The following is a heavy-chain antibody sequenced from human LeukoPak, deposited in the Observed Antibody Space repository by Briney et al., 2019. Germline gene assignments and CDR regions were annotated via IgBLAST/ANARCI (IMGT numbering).Heavy chain of an antibody. V-gene: IGHV3-23*01. CDR1: GFTFSTYA. Sequence: EPGGSLRLSCAASGFTFSTYAMSWVRQAPGRGLEWVSAISVTGGSTYSADSVKGRFTISRDNSKNTLYLQMNSLRAEDTAAYYCAKHSRGSFRGASAFDYWGQGTVVTVSS. CDR2: ISVTGGST. D-gene: IGHD1-26*01. CDR3: AKHSRGSFRGASAFDY. J-gene: IGHJ4*02.